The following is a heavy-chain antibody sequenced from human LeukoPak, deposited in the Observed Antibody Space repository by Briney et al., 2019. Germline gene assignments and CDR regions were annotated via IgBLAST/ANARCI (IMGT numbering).Heavy chain of an antibody. D-gene: IGHD3-10*01. CDR3: AKDDAWLRFGE. CDR2: ISPSGDIT. V-gene: IGHV3-23*01. Sequence: GGSLRLSCAASGFTFSNHGMNWVRQAPGKGLEGVSGISPSGDITYYADSVKGRFTISRDNSKNTLYLEVISLTAEDTAVYYCAKDDAWLRFGEWSQGTLVTVSS. J-gene: IGHJ4*02. CDR1: GFTFSNHG.